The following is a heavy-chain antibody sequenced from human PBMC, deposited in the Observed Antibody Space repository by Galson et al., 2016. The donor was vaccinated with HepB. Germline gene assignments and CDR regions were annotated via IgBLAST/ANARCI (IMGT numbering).Heavy chain of an antibody. D-gene: IGHD1-1*01. Sequence: SLRLSCAASGFSFSNSGMSWVRQAPGRGLEWVAVISYDGSNKYHADSVKGRFTISRDNSKNTLHLQMNSLRGEDTAVYYCARDAFNWNGNPEDYWGQGTLVTVSS. J-gene: IGHJ4*02. V-gene: IGHV3-30*03. CDR1: GFSFSNSG. CDR3: ARDAFNWNGNPEDY. CDR2: ISYDGSNK.